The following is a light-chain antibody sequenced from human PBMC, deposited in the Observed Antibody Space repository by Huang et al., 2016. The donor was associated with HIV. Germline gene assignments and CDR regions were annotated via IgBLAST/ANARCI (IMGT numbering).Light chain of an antibody. CDR3: KQGLQTPPT. Sequence: DIVMTQSPLSLSVTLGEPASISWKSNQSLLYSNGYTYLDWYLQKPGQSPQLLIFLGSERASGVPDRFSGSGTGVDFTLTISRLEAEDVGVYYCKQGLQTPPTFGQGTKVEI. V-gene: IGKV2-28*01. CDR1: QSLLYSNGYTY. CDR2: LGS. J-gene: IGKJ1*01.